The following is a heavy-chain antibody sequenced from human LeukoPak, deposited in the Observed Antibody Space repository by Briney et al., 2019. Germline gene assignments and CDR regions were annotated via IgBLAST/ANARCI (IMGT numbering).Heavy chain of an antibody. CDR2: MNPNSGNT. Sequence: ASVKVSCKASGYTFTSYDINCVRQATGQGLEWMGWMNPNSGNTGYAQKFQGRVTMTRNTSISTAYMELSSLRSEDTAVYYCARGYYYDSRDAFDIWGQGTMVTVSS. CDR3: ARGYYYDSRDAFDI. D-gene: IGHD3-22*01. CDR1: GYTFTSYD. V-gene: IGHV1-8*01. J-gene: IGHJ3*02.